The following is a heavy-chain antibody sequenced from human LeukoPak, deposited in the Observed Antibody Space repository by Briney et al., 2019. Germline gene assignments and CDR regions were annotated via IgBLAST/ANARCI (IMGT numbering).Heavy chain of an antibody. V-gene: IGHV4-30-4*01. J-gene: IGHJ3*02. CDR2: IYYSGST. D-gene: IGHD2-21*01. CDR1: GGSISSGDYY. CDR3: ARVGNDGGDDAFDI. Sequence: SETLSLTCTVSGGSISSGDYYWSWIRQPPGKGLKWIGYIYYSGSTYYNPSLKSRVTISVDTSKNQFSLKLSSVTAADTAVYYCARVGNDGGDDAFDIWGQGTMVTVSS.